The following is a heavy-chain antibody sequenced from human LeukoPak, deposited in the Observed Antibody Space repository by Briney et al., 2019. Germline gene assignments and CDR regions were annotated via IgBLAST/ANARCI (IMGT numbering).Heavy chain of an antibody. Sequence: PGGSLRLSCAASGFTFNAYSMNWVRQAPGKGLEGISHINSGTNNIYYADSVRGRFIISRDNPKNSLFLQMNSLRADDTAVYYCARDQNGAGFDSWGQGTLVTVSP. CDR2: INSGTNNI. CDR3: ARDQNGAGFDS. CDR1: GFTFNAYS. D-gene: IGHD4-17*01. V-gene: IGHV3-48*04. J-gene: IGHJ4*02.